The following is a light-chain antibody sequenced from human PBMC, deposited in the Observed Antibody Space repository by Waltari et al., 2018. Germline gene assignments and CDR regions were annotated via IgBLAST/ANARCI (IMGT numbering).Light chain of an antibody. J-gene: IGLJ2*01. CDR2: STN. CDR1: SGSASISHY. V-gene: IGLV8-61*01. Sequence: QTVVTQEPSFSVSPGETVTLTWGFNSGSASISHYASWYQQTPGKAPRTLIYSTNPRSSGVPDRFSGSILGNKAALTITGAQADDESDYHCALYMGGDIFFGGGTKLTVL. CDR3: ALYMGGDIF.